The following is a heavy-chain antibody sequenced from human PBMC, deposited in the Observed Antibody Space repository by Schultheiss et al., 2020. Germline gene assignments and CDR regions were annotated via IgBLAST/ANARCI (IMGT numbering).Heavy chain of an antibody. J-gene: IGHJ3*02. D-gene: IGHD2-8*01. CDR3: ARGGYCTNGVCSDAFDI. Sequence: GGSLRLSCAASGFTFSRYTMNWVRQAPGKGLEWVSSISSGSTIYYADSVKGRFTISRDNAKNSLYLQMNSLRAEDTAVYYCARGGYCTNGVCSDAFDIWGQGTMVTVSS. CDR1: GFTFSRYT. V-gene: IGHV3-69-1*02. CDR2: ISSGSTI.